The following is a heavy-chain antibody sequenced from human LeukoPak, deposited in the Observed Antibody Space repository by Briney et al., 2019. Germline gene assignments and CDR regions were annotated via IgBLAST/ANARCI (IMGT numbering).Heavy chain of an antibody. J-gene: IGHJ4*02. CDR3: AKGGRGTVTSGSIDY. CDR2: LSDSGAST. D-gene: IGHD3-22*01. Sequence: GGSLRLSCAASGFSFKNYAMTWVRQGPGKGLEWVSSLSDSGASTYHADSVRGRFTLSRDNSQNTVYLQMSSLRAEDTAIYYCAKGGRGTVTSGSIDYWGQGTLVTVSS. V-gene: IGHV3-23*01. CDR1: GFSFKNYA.